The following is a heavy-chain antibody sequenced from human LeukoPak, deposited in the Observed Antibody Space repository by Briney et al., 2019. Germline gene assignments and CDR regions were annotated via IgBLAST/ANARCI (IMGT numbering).Heavy chain of an antibody. D-gene: IGHD6-19*01. CDR1: GFTFSGSA. J-gene: IGHJ6*02. V-gene: IGHV3-73*01. CDR3: TTVAGDYYYYGMDV. Sequence: GGSLRLSCAVSGFTFSGSAMHWVRQASGKGLEWIGRIRGKANSYATAYAASLKGRFTISRDDSQNTAYLQMNSLKTEDTAVYYCTTVAGDYYYYGMDVWGQGTTVTVSS. CDR2: IRGKANSYAT.